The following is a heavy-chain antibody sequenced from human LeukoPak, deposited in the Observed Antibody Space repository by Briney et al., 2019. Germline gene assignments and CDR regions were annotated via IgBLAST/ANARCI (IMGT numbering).Heavy chain of an antibody. CDR1: GYTFTGYY. CDR3: ARCGSSTPRGVYYFDY. Sequence: SVKVSCKASGYTFTGYYMHWVRQAPGQGLEWMGGIIPIFGTANYAQKFQGRVTITADESTSTAYMELSSLRSEDTAVYYCARCGSSTPRGVYYFDYWGQGTLVTVSS. CDR2: IIPIFGTA. V-gene: IGHV1-69*13. J-gene: IGHJ4*02. D-gene: IGHD2-15*01.